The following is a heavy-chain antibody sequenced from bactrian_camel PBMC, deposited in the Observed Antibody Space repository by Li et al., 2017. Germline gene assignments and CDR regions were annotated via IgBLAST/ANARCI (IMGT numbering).Heavy chain of an antibody. D-gene: IGHD6*01. Sequence: HVQLVESGGGSVQAGGSLRLSCAASGYTYSNNCMGWFRQVPGKEREGVATIGTDFGRTTYADSVKGRFTISRDIAKNTVYLQMNSLSPEDTAMYYCASGARRVSGVSWFQCSFDGYNYWGQGTQVTV. CDR3: ASGARRVSGVSWFQCSFDGYNY. J-gene: IGHJ4*01. CDR1: GYTYSNNC. CDR2: IGTDFGRT. V-gene: IGHV3S1*01.